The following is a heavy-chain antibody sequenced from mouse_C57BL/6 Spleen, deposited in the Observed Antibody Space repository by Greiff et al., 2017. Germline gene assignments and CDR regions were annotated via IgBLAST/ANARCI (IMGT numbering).Heavy chain of an antibody. D-gene: IGHD2-5*01. Sequence: QVQLQQPGAELVRPGSSVKLSCKASGYTFTSYWMHWVKQRPIQDLEWIVNIDPSDSETHYNQKFKDKATLTVDKSSSTAYMQLSSLTSEDSAVYYCASWSYSNHYYAMDYWGQGTSVTVSS. V-gene: IGHV1-52*01. CDR2: IDPSDSET. CDR3: ASWSYSNHYYAMDY. J-gene: IGHJ4*01. CDR1: GYTFTSYW.